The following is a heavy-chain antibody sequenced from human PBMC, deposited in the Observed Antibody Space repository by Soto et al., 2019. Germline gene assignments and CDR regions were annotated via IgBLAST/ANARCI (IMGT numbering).Heavy chain of an antibody. Sequence: SDTLSLTCTVSGCSISSGGYYWDCIGQHPGKGLEWIGYIYYSGSTYCNPSLKSRVTISVDTSKNQFSLKLSSVTAADTAVYYCARVRGSYYYAIDVWGQGTTVTVS. CDR3: ARVRGSYYYAIDV. D-gene: IGHD3-10*01. V-gene: IGHV4-31*03. J-gene: IGHJ6*02. CDR1: GCSISSGGYY. CDR2: IYYSGST.